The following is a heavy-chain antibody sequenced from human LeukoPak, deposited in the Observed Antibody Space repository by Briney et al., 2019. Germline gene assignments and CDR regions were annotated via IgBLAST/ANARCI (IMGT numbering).Heavy chain of an antibody. J-gene: IGHJ4*02. CDR3: VKGGTIVLVPAAVDY. V-gene: IGHV3-64D*06. D-gene: IGHD2-2*01. CDR2: ISGNGGST. Sequence: PGGSLRLSCSASGFTFSSYAMHWVRQAPGKGLEYVSAISGNGGSTYHADSVKGRFTIPRDNSKNTLYLQMSSLRAEDTAVYYCVKGGTIVLVPAAVDYWGQGTLVTVSS. CDR1: GFTFSSYA.